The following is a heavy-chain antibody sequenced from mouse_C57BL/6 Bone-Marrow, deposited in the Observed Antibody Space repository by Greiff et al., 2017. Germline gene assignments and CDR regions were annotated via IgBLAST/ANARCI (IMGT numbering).Heavy chain of an antibody. J-gene: IGHJ3*01. D-gene: IGHD1-1*01. CDR2: IYPGNSDT. CDR3: TRPYYYGSSYPFAY. V-gene: IGHV1-5*01. Sequence: DVQLQESGTVLARPGASVKMSCKTSGYTFTSYWMHWVKQRPGQGLEWIGAIYPGNSDTSYNQKFKGKAKLTAVTSAGTAYMELSSLTNEDSAVYYCTRPYYYGSSYPFAYWGQGTLVTVSA. CDR1: GYTFTSYW.